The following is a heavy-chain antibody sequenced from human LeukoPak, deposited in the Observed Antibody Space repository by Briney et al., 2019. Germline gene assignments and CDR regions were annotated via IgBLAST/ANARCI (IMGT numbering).Heavy chain of an antibody. CDR1: GGSISSYY. CDR2: IYYSGST. CDR3: ARASPKRGYYYYMDV. J-gene: IGHJ6*03. Sequence: SETLSLTCTVSGGSISSYYWSWIRQPPGKGLEWIGYIYYSGSTNYNPSLKSRVTISVDTSKNQFSLKLSSVTAADTAVYYCARASPKRGYYYYMDVWGKGTTVTVSS. V-gene: IGHV4-59*01.